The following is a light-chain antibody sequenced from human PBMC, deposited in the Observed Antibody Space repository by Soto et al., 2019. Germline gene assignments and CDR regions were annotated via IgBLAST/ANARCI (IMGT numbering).Light chain of an antibody. V-gene: IGKV1-5*03. CDR3: QQYDTYWT. J-gene: IGKJ1*01. CDR1: QSIRDW. CDR2: KAS. Sequence: DIQLTQSPSTLSSSIGDRVTITCRASQSIRDWYAQNQQQPGNAPKLLIYKASSLDIGVPSRFSGSRFVTEFTRTISSLQPEEFATYYCQQYDTYWTFGQGTKVDIK.